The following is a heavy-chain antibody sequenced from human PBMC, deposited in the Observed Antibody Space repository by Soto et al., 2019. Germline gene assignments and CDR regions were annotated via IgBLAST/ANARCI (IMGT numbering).Heavy chain of an antibody. CDR2: ISYDGSYK. CDR3: AKWNGGFDY. J-gene: IGHJ4*02. V-gene: IGHV3-30*18. D-gene: IGHD3-16*01. Sequence: QVQLVESGGGVVQPGRSLRLSCAASGFTFSSYGMHWVRQAPGKGLEWVAVISYDGSYKYYADSVKGRFTISRDNSKNTLYLQMISLRAEDTAVCYCAKWNGGFDYWGQGTLVTVSS. CDR1: GFTFSSYG.